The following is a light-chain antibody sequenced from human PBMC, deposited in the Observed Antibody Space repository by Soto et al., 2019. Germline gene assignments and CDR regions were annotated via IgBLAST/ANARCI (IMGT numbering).Light chain of an antibody. Sequence: EIVLTQSPGTLSLSPGERATLSCRTSQSASSSYLAWYQQKPGQAPRLLIYGASIRATGIPDRFSGSGSETDFTLTISRLEPEDFAVYYCQQYGTSFWTFGQGTKVEIK. CDR1: QSASSSY. CDR2: GAS. J-gene: IGKJ1*01. CDR3: QQYGTSFWT. V-gene: IGKV3-20*01.